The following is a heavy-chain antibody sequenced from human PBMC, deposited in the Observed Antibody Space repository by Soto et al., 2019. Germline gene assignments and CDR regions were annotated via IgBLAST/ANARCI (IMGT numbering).Heavy chain of an antibody. CDR1: GFTFDDYA. D-gene: IGHD2-2*03. V-gene: IGHV3-43D*03. CDR3: AKDIGSYYYYGMDV. Sequence: GGSLRLSCAASGFTFDDYAMHWVRQAPGKGLEWVSLISWDGGSTYYADSVKGRFTISRDNSKNSLYLQMNSLRAEDTALYYCAKDIGSYYYYGMDVWGQGTTVTVSS. J-gene: IGHJ6*02. CDR2: ISWDGGST.